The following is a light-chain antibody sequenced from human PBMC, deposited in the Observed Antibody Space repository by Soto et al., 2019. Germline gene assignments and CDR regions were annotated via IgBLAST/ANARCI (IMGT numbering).Light chain of an antibody. CDR1: QSVSSD. Sequence: EIVMTQSPATLSVSPGERATLSCRASQSVSSDLAWYHQKPGQAPRLLIYGASTRATGIPARFSGSGSGTEFTLTISSLQSEDFAVYYCQQYNNWPPKITFGGGTKVDI. CDR2: GAS. J-gene: IGKJ4*01. V-gene: IGKV3-15*01. CDR3: QQYNNWPPKIT.